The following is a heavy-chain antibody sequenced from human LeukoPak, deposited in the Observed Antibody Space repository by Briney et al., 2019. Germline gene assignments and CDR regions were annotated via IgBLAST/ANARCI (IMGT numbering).Heavy chain of an antibody. CDR1: GFTFSSYA. Sequence: PGGSLRLSCAASGFTFSSYAMHWVRQAPGKGLEWVAVISYDGSNKYYADSVKGRFTISRDNSKNTLYLQMNSLRAEDTAVYYCAKSWRELLRSFYYYYGMDVWGQGTTVTVSS. CDR2: ISYDGSNK. D-gene: IGHD1-26*01. J-gene: IGHJ6*02. CDR3: AKSWRELLRSFYYYYGMDV. V-gene: IGHV3-30*04.